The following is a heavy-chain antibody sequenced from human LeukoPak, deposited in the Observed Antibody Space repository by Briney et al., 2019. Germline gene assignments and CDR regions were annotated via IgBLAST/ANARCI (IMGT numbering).Heavy chain of an antibody. Sequence: GASVTVSCKASGYTFTNYGISWVRQAPGQGLEWMGWISAYNGNTNYAQRLKGRVTMTTDTSTSTAYIELRSLRSDDTAVYYCARDSNDVSAFDIWGQGTMVTVSS. J-gene: IGHJ3*02. CDR1: GYTFTNYG. D-gene: IGHD4-11*01. V-gene: IGHV1-18*01. CDR2: ISAYNGNT. CDR3: ARDSNDVSAFDI.